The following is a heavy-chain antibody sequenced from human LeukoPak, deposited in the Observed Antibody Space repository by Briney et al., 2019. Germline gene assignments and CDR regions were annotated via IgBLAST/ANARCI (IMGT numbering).Heavy chain of an antibody. V-gene: IGHV1-2*02. CDR3: ARARGSLTRTTRYAFDI. CDR1: GYTFTGYY. J-gene: IGHJ3*02. D-gene: IGHD2-2*01. CDR2: INPNSGGT. Sequence: ASVKVSCKASGYTFTGYYMHWVRQAPGQGLEWMGWINPNSGGTNYAQKFQGRVTMTRDTSISTAYMELSRLRSDGTAVYYCARARGSLTRTTRYAFDIWGQGTMVTVSS.